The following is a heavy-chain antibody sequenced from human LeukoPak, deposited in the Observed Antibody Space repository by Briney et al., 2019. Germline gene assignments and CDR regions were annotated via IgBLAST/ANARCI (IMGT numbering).Heavy chain of an antibody. CDR3: ARDSGYSYGYDY. Sequence: SETLSLTCTVSGYSISTGYYWDWIRQPPGKGLEWIGTFYHGGSTYYNPSLKSRVTISVDTSKNQFSLKLSSVTAADTAVYYCARDSGYSYGYDYWGQGTLVTVSS. CDR2: FYHGGST. J-gene: IGHJ4*02. D-gene: IGHD5-18*01. V-gene: IGHV4-38-2*02. CDR1: GYSISTGYY.